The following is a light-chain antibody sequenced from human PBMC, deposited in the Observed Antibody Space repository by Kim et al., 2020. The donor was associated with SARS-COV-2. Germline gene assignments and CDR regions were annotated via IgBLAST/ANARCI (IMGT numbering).Light chain of an antibody. CDR2: DVS. CDR1: SSDVGGYNY. CDR3: SSYTSSSTVV. J-gene: IGLJ2*01. V-gene: IGLV2-14*03. Sequence: QSALTQPASVSGTPGQSITISCTGTSSDVGGYNYVSWYQQHPGKDPKLMIYDVSHRHSGVSNRFSGSKSVNTASLTISGLQAEDEADYYCSSYTSSSTVVFGGGTQLTVL.